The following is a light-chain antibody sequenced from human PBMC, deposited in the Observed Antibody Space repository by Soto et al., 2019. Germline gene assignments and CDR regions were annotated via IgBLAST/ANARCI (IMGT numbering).Light chain of an antibody. Sequence: EIVLTQSPGTLALSPGERATLSCRASQNISASFLAWYQHKPGQAPRLLIYGASSRATGIPDRFSDSGSGTDFTLTISRLEPEDVAVYYCQQYRRLPWTFGQGTKVGIK. CDR1: QNISASF. CDR2: GAS. CDR3: QQYRRLPWT. J-gene: IGKJ1*01. V-gene: IGKV3-20*01.